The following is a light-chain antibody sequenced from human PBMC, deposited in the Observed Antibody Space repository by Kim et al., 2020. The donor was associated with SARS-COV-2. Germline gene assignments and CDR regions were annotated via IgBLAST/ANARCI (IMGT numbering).Light chain of an antibody. CDR2: GAC. CDR1: KIVSNYF. V-gene: IGKV3-20*01. J-gene: IGKJ4*01. Sequence: LPPGERTTPCCTASKIVSNYFFAWHPQTPGRAPSLIIDGACKSATGPPDRIGSSASGSDFTITISRLEHEDSAEYYCQHYGTSFTFGGGTKVDIK. CDR3: QHYGTSFT.